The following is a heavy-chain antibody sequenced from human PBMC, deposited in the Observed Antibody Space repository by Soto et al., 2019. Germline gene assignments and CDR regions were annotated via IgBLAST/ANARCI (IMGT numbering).Heavy chain of an antibody. CDR3: AKDHKYYDFWSGYSRYGMDV. CDR1: GFTFSSYG. CDR2: ISYDGSNK. Sequence: VGSLRLSCAASGFTFSSYGMHWVRQAPGKGLEWVAVISYDGSNKYYADSVKGRFTISRDNSKNTLYLQMNSLRAEDTAVYYCAKDHKYYDFWSGYSRYGMDVWGQGTTVTVSS. D-gene: IGHD3-3*01. V-gene: IGHV3-30*18. J-gene: IGHJ6*02.